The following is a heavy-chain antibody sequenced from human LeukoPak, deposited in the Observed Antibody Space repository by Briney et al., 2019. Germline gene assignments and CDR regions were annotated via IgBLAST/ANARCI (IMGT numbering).Heavy chain of an antibody. D-gene: IGHD3-22*01. J-gene: IGHJ3*02. CDR2: ISGSGGST. CDR1: GFTFSSYE. CDR3: AKEMVRYYDSSGYHHDAFDI. Sequence: PGGSLRLSCAASGFTFSSYEMNWVRQAPGKGLEWVSAISGSGGSTYYADSVKGRFTISRDNSKNTLYLQMNSLRAEDTAVYYCAKEMVRYYDSSGYHHDAFDIWGQGTMVTVSS. V-gene: IGHV3-23*01.